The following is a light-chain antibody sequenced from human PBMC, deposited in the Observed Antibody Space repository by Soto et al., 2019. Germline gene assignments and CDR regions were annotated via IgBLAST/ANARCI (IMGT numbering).Light chain of an antibody. CDR3: LPDDDYPWT. J-gene: IGKJ1*01. Sequence: AIQLTQSPSSLSASVGDRVTITCRASQGIRNDLAWYQQKPGKAPKVRIYGASILKTGVPSRFSGSGSGTDFTLTISSLQPEDFAPYYCLPDDDYPWTLGHGTKVEIK. CDR1: QGIRND. V-gene: IGKV1-6*01. CDR2: GAS.